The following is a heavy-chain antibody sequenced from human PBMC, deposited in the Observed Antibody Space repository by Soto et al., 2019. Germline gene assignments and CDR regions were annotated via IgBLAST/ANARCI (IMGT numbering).Heavy chain of an antibody. CDR1: GFTFSNYG. CDR2: ITKNGRNK. CDR3: GRCNGDDCHSPFDY. Sequence: QVQLVESGGGVVQPGGSLRLSCAASGFTFSNYGMHWVRQAPGKGLEWVADITKNGRNKDYADSVKGRLAISRDNSKNTLELQMNSLRFEDTAMYYCGRCNGDDCHSPFDYWGQGTLVTVSS. V-gene: IGHV3-30*03. J-gene: IGHJ4*02. D-gene: IGHD2-8*01.